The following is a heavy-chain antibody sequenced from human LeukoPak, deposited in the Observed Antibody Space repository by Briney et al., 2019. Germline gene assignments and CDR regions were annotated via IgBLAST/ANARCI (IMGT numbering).Heavy chain of an antibody. CDR1: GFTFSSYG. D-gene: IGHD3-9*01. V-gene: IGHV3-74*01. CDR2: INSDGSST. Sequence: GGSLRLSCAASGFTFSSYGMHWVRQAPGKGLVWVSRINSDGSSTSYADSVKGRFTISRDNAKNTLYLQMNSLRAEDTAVYYCANVLILTGYFYDYWGQGTLVTVSP. CDR3: ANVLILTGYFYDY. J-gene: IGHJ4*02.